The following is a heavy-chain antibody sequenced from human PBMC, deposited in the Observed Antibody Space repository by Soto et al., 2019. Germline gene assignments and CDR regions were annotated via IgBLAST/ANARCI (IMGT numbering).Heavy chain of an antibody. J-gene: IGHJ5*02. D-gene: IGHD2-15*01. CDR2: ISSSSSYI. CDR3: ARGGGVEAA. CDR1: GFTFSSYS. V-gene: IGHV3-21*01. Sequence: EVQLVESGGGLVKPGGSLRLSCAASGFTFSSYSMNWVRQAPGKGLEWVSSISSSSSYIYYADSVKGRVTISRDNAKNSMKLQMECMRAEDTAVYYCARGGGVEAASGQGTLVTVSS.